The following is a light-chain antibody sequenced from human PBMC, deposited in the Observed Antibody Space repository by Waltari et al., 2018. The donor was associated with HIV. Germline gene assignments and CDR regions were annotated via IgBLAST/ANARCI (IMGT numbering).Light chain of an antibody. Sequence: QSALTQPASVSGSPGQSITISCTGTSRDVGSYNLVPWYQQHPGKAPKLIIFEVSKRPSGVSNRFSGSKSGNTASLTISGLQAEDEADYYCCSYAARVVFGGGTKLTVL. CDR1: SRDVGSYNL. J-gene: IGLJ2*01. V-gene: IGLV2-23*02. CDR3: CSYAARVV. CDR2: EVS.